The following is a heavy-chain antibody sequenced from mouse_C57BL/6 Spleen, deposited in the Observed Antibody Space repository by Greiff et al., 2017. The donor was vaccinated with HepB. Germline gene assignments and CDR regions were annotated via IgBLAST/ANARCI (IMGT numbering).Heavy chain of an antibody. CDR1: GYTFTSYW. D-gene: IGHD3-2*02. Sequence: QVHVKQPGAELVKPGASVKLSCKASGYTFTSYWMHWVKQRPGRGLEWIGRIDPNSGGTKYNEKFKSKATLTVDKPSSTAYMQLSSLTSEDSAVYYCARGQLRLPLYYFDYWGQGATLTVSS. CDR2: IDPNSGGT. CDR3: ARGQLRLPLYYFDY. J-gene: IGHJ2*01. V-gene: IGHV1-72*01.